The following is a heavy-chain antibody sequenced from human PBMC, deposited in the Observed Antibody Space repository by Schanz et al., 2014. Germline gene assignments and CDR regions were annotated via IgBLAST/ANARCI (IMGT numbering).Heavy chain of an antibody. Sequence: EVHLVESGGGLVQPGGSLRLSCAASGITFSSHSFNWVRQAPGKGLEWISYITYNGGTIYYADSVKGRFTISRDNSKNTLYLQMNSLRAEDTAVYYCAKVRYSSGWRGDYFDEWGQGTLVTFAS. CDR2: ITYNGGTI. CDR1: GITFSSHS. CDR3: AKVRYSSGWRGDYFDE. J-gene: IGHJ4*02. V-gene: IGHV3-48*01. D-gene: IGHD6-25*01.